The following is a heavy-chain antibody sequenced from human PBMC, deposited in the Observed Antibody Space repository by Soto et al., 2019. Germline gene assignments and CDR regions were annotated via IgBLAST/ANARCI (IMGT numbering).Heavy chain of an antibody. CDR1: GESISSGDHY. CDR3: ARDAGYCNSVSCYPYNMDV. CDR2: IYYSGNT. J-gene: IGHJ6*02. Sequence: PSETLSLTFTVSGESISSGDHYWSWVGQSPGEGLEWIGFIYYSGNTYYNPSLKSRVSMSVDTSNNQFSLKLNSVTAADTAVYYCARDAGYCNSVSCYPYNMDVWGQGTTVTVSS. D-gene: IGHD2-15*01. V-gene: IGHV4-30-4*01.